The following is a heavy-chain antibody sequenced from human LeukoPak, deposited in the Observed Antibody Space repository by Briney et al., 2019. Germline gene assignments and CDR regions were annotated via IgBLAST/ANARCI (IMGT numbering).Heavy chain of an antibody. CDR3: ARGDTIFGVVMGGNYYYFYMDV. CDR1: GYTFTGYY. V-gene: IGHV1-2*02. CDR2: INPNSGGT. J-gene: IGHJ6*03. D-gene: IGHD3-3*01. Sequence: GASVKVSCKASGYTFTGYYMHWVRQAPGQGLEGMGWINPNSGGTNYAQKFQGRVTMTRDTSISTAYMELSRLRSDDTAVYYCARGDTIFGVVMGGNYYYFYMDVWGKGTTVTVSS.